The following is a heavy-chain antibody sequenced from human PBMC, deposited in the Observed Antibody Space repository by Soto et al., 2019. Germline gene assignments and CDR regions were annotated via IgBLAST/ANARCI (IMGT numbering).Heavy chain of an antibody. D-gene: IGHD6-13*01. CDR3: ARDRSIAASGLFGY. V-gene: IGHV1-69*13. Sequence: SVKVSCKASGGTFSSYAISWVRQAPGQGLEWMGGIIPIFGTANYAQKFQGRVTITADESTSTAYMELSSLRSEDTAVYYCARDRSIAASGLFGYWGQGTLVTVSS. CDR1: GGTFSSYA. CDR2: IIPIFGTA. J-gene: IGHJ4*02.